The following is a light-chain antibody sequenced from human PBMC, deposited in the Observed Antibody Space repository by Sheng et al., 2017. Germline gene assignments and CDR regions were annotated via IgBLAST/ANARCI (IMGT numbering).Light chain of an antibody. CDR3: QSYDNSLSGSYV. CDR1: SSDIGGYNY. CDR2: EVT. V-gene: IGLV2-8*01. J-gene: IGLJ1*01. Sequence: QSALTQPPSASGSPGQSVTISCTGTSSDIGGYNYVSWYQQHPGKAPKVMIYEVTKRPSGVPGRFSGSKSDNTASLAITGLQAEDEADYYCQSYDNSLSGSYVFGIGTKVTVL.